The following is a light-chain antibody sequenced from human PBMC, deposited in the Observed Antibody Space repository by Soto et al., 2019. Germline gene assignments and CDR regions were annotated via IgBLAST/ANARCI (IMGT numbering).Light chain of an antibody. Sequence: DIQMTQSPSSLSASVGDRVTITCRASQSISSYLNWYQQKPGKAPKLLIYAASSLQSGVPSRFSGRGSGTDFPLTISSLQPEDFATYYCQQSYRTPPTFGQGTKVEIK. CDR2: AAS. J-gene: IGKJ1*01. CDR3: QQSYRTPPT. CDR1: QSISSY. V-gene: IGKV1-39*01.